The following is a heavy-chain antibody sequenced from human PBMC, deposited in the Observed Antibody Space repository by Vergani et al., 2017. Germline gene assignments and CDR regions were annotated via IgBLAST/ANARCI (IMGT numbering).Heavy chain of an antibody. J-gene: IGHJ3*02. CDR2: IWYDGSNK. Sequence: QVQLVESGGGVVQTGRSLRLSCAASGFTFSSYGMHWVRQAPGKGLEWVAVIWYDGSNKYYADSVKGRFTISRDNSKNTLYLQMNSLRAEDTAVYYCARELGSSGLNAFDIWGQGTMVTVSS. CDR1: GFTFSSYG. CDR3: ARELGSSGLNAFDI. V-gene: IGHV3-33*01. D-gene: IGHD3-22*01.